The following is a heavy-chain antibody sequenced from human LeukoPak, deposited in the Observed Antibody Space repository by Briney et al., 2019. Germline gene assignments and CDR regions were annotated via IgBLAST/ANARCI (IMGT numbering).Heavy chain of an antibody. CDR3: ARVDAGPSTVTTGGFDY. CDR2: ISAYNGNT. CDR1: GYTFTSYG. V-gene: IGHV1-18*01. J-gene: IGHJ4*02. Sequence: ASVKVSCKASGYTFTSYGISWVRQAPGQGLEWMGWISAYNGNTNYAQKLQGRVTVTTDTSTSTAYMELRSLRSDDTAVYYCARVDAGPSTVTTGGFDYWGQGTLATVSS. D-gene: IGHD4-17*01.